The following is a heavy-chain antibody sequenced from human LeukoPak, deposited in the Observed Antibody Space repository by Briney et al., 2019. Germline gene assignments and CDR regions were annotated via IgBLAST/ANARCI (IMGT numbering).Heavy chain of an antibody. CDR3: ARVSSSWYLAFDY. D-gene: IGHD6-13*01. CDR2: INRDGSTI. Sequence: GGSLRLSCAASGFTFSSYWMHWVRQAPGKGLVWVSRINRDGSTISYAESVKGRFTISRDNAKNTVYLQMNSLRAEDTAVYYCARVSSSWYLAFDYWGQGTLVAVSS. CDR1: GFTFSSYW. V-gene: IGHV3-74*01. J-gene: IGHJ4*02.